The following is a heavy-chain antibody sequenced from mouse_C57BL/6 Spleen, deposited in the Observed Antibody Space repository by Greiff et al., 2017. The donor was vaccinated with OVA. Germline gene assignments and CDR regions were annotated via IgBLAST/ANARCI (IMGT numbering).Heavy chain of an antibody. CDR2: ISYDGSN. Sequence: ESGPGLVKPSQSPSLTCSVTGYSITSGYYWNWIRQFPGNKLEWMGYISYDGSNNYNPSLKNRISITRDTSKNQFFLKLNSVTTEDTATYYCARGGVTTRVDYWGQGTTLTVSS. J-gene: IGHJ2*01. D-gene: IGHD2-2*01. CDR1: GYSITSGYY. V-gene: IGHV3-6*01. CDR3: ARGGVTTRVDY.